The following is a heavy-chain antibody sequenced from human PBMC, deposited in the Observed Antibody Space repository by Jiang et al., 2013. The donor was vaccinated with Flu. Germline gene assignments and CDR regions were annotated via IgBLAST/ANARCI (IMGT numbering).Heavy chain of an antibody. CDR3: AREGYSYGRGHYGMDV. J-gene: IGHJ6*04. CDR2: ISSSSSYT. Sequence: QLLESGGGLVKPGGSLRLSCAASGFTFSDYYMSWIRQAPGKGLEWVSYISSSSSYTNYADSVKGRFTISRDNAKNSLYLQMNSLRAEDTAVYYCAREGYSYGRGHYGMDVWGKGTTVTVSS. CDR1: GFTFSDYY. D-gene: IGHD5-18*01. V-gene: IGHV3-11*05.